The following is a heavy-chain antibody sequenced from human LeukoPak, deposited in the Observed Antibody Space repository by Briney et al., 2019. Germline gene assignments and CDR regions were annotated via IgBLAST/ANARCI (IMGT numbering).Heavy chain of an antibody. V-gene: IGHV3-66*01. J-gene: IGHJ3*02. CDR2: IYSGGST. CDR3: ARPGLADSFDI. Sequence: PGGSLRLSCAASGFNVSTNYMSWVRQAPGKGLEWVSVIYSGGSTYYADSVKGRFTFSRDNSKNTLYLQMDSLRAEDTAIYYCARPGLADSFDIWGQGTMVTVSS. CDR1: GFNVSTNY.